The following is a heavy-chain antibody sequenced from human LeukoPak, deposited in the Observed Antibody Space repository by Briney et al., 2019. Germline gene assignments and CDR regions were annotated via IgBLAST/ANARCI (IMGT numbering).Heavy chain of an antibody. CDR1: GFTFSGYS. Sequence: GGSLRLSCAASGFTFSGYSLNWVRQAPGKGLEWVSSISSTGTSVYYADSVKGRFSISRDGAKNSLYLQMNSLRAEDTAVYYCARDWRTSGYIYYFDYWGQGTLVTVSS. CDR3: ARDWRTSGYIYYFDY. CDR2: ISSTGTSV. V-gene: IGHV3-21*01. J-gene: IGHJ4*02. D-gene: IGHD3-22*01.